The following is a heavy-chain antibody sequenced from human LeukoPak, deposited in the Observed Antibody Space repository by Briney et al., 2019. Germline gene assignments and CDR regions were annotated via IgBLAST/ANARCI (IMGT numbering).Heavy chain of an antibody. CDR1: GFTFSSYA. V-gene: IGHV3-30-3*01. CDR2: ISYDGSNK. D-gene: IGHD3-22*01. Sequence: QPGRSLRLSCAASGFTFSSYAMHGVRQAPGKGLEGVAVISYDGSNKYYADSVKGRFTISRDNSKNTLYLQMNSLRAEDTAVYYCAREGHYYDSSGPTGAFDYWGQGTLVTVSS. J-gene: IGHJ4*02. CDR3: AREGHYYDSSGPTGAFDY.